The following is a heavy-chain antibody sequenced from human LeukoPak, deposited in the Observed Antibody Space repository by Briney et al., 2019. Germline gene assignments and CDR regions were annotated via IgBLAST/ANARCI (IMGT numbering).Heavy chain of an antibody. Sequence: GGSLRLSCAASGFTFSTYWMHWVRQAPGKGLVWVSRINSDGSSTGYADSVKGRFTISRDNAKNTLYLQMNSLRAEDTAVYFCARATWDPNYYYYMDVWGSGTTVTISS. CDR3: ARATWDPNYYYYMDV. J-gene: IGHJ6*03. D-gene: IGHD1-26*01. CDR2: INSDGSST. CDR1: GFTFSTYW. V-gene: IGHV3-74*01.